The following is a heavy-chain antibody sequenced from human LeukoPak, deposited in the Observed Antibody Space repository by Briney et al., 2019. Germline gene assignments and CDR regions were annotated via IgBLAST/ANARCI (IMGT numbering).Heavy chain of an antibody. V-gene: IGHV1-58*01. CDR2: IVVGSGNT. Sequence: SVKVSCKASGFTFTSSAVQWVRQARGQRLEWIGWIVVGSGNTNYAQKFQERVTITRDMSTSTAYMELSSLRSEDTAVYYCAAGEDTATVPFDYWGQGTLVTVSS. CDR1: GFTFTSSA. D-gene: IGHD5-18*01. CDR3: AAGEDTATVPFDY. J-gene: IGHJ4*02.